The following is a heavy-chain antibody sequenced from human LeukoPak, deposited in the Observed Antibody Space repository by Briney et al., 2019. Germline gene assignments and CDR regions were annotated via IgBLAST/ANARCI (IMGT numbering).Heavy chain of an antibody. CDR3: ARGEGTLAGRRWSYQYYYYIDV. J-gene: IGHJ6*03. CDR1: GGSFSDYY. D-gene: IGHD6-19*01. Sequence: SETLSLTCVVYGGSFSDYYWSWVRQPPGKGLEWIGEINHSGSTKYNPSLKSRVTISIHTSNNQFSLKLSSVTAADTAVYYCARGEGTLAGRRWSYQYYYYIDVWGKGTTVTVSS. V-gene: IGHV4-34*01. CDR2: INHSGST.